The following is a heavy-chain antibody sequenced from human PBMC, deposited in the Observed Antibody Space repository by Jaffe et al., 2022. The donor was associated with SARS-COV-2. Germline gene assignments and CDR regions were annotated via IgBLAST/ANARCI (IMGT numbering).Heavy chain of an antibody. CDR1: GFTFSSYA. CDR2: ISGSGGST. D-gene: IGHD2-15*01. V-gene: IGHV3-23*01. J-gene: IGHJ6*02. Sequence: EVQLLESGGGLVQPGGSLRLSCAASGFTFSSYAMSWVRQAPGKGLEWVSAISGSGGSTYYADSVKGRFTISRDNSKNTLYLQMNSLRAEDTAVYYCAKGGSGGEFYYYYGMDVWGQGTTVTVSS. CDR3: AKGGSGGEFYYYYGMDV.